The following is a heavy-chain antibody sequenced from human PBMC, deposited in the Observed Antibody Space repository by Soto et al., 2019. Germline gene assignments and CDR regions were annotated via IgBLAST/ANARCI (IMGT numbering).Heavy chain of an antibody. V-gene: IGHV4-31*03. CDR2: IYYSGST. J-gene: IGHJ4*02. Sequence: QVQLQESGPGLVKPSQTLSLTCTVSGGSISSGGYYWSWIRQHPGKGLEWIGYIYYSGSTYYNPSLKSRVTISVNTSKNQFSLKLSSVTAADTAVYYCARAITGRYDYSWGSYREGYFDYWGQGTLVTVSS. CDR3: ARAITGRYDYSWGSYREGYFDY. D-gene: IGHD3-16*02. CDR1: GGSISSGGYY.